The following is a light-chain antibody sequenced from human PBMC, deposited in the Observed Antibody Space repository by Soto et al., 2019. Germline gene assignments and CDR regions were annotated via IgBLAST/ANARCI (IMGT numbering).Light chain of an antibody. Sequence: IQMTQSPSSVSASVGDTVTLSCQTSHGVSGWLAWYQQKPGKAPTLLIYTVPNFQSGVPSRFSGSGSGTDVSLTITNLQPEDFATYFCQQGKTFPFTFGPGTKVEVK. J-gene: IGKJ3*01. CDR2: TVP. CDR3: QQGKTFPFT. V-gene: IGKV1-12*01. CDR1: HGVSGW.